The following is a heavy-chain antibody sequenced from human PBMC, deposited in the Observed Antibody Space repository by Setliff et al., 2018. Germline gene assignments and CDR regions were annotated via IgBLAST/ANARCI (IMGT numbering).Heavy chain of an antibody. CDR3: ERLVRYCTTTSCQRTSGDDF. CDR1: GYTFSDYG. Sequence: GASVKVSCKASGYTFSDYGISWVRLAPGQGLEWMGWISPYTGHTFYAPQFQGRVIMTTDTSTNTAYMDLRSLRSDDTAVYYCERLVRYCTTTSCQRTSGDDFWGQGTLVTVS. D-gene: IGHD2-2*01. J-gene: IGHJ4*02. V-gene: IGHV1-18*01. CDR2: ISPYTGHT.